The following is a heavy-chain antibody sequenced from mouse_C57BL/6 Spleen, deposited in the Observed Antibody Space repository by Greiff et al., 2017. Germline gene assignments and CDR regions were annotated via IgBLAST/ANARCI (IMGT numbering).Heavy chain of an antibody. J-gene: IGHJ3*01. CDR1: GYTFTSYW. CDR2: IYPGSGST. D-gene: IGHD2-4*01. Sequence: VQLQQPGAELVKPGASVKMSCKASGYTFTSYWITWVKQRPGQGLEWIGDIYPGSGSTNYNEKFKSKATLTVDTSSSTAYMQLSSLTSEYSAVYYCAREGDDYERLFAYWGQGTLVTVSA. CDR3: AREGDDYERLFAY. V-gene: IGHV1-55*01.